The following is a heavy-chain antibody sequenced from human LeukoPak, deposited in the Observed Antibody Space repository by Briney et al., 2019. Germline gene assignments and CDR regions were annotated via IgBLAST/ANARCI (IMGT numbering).Heavy chain of an antibody. Sequence: PSGTLSLTCTVSGGSMSSFYWSWIRQPPGKGLEWIGYIYYSGSTNYNPSLKSRVTISIDTSKNQFSLKLSSVTAADTAVYYCANTYNWNDVWGQGTLVTVSS. V-gene: IGHV4-59*01. CDR1: GGSMSSFY. J-gene: IGHJ5*02. CDR3: ANTYNWNDV. CDR2: IYYSGST.